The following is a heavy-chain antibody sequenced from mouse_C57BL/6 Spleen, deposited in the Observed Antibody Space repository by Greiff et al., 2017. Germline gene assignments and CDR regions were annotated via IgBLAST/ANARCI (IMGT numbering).Heavy chain of an antibody. D-gene: IGHD2-4*01. Sequence: QVQLQQPGTELVKPGASVTLSCKASGYTFTSYWMHWVKQRPGQGLEWIGNINPSNGGTNYTEKFKSKATRTVDKSSSTAYMQLSSLTSEDSAVYYCARGGITTEAWFAYWGQGTLVTVSA. CDR2: INPSNGGT. CDR3: ARGGITTEAWFAY. V-gene: IGHV1-53*01. J-gene: IGHJ3*01. CDR1: GYTFTSYW.